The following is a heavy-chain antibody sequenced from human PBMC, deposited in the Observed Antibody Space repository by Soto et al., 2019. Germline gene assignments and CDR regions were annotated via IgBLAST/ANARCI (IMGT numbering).Heavy chain of an antibody. CDR1: GYTFTSYY. V-gene: IGHV1-46*01. Sequence: ASVKVSCKASGYTFTSYYMHWVRQAPGQGLEWMGIINPSGGSTSYAQKFQGRVTMTRDTSTSTVYMELSSLRSEDTAVYYCARDCPYYYDNSYGMDVWGQGTPVTVSS. J-gene: IGHJ6*02. CDR3: ARDCPYYYDNSYGMDV. CDR2: INPSGGST. D-gene: IGHD3-22*01.